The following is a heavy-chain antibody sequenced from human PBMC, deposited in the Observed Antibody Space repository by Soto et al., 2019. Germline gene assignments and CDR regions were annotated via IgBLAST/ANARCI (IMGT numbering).Heavy chain of an antibody. V-gene: IGHV3-30*02. Sequence: PGGSLRLSCAASKSIFTGYGMHWVRQTPGKGLEWVAVIRFDGTDEHYADSVKGRFTISRDNSKNMLYLQMNSLRAEDTAVYYCAKDLAAGSFDYWGQGTLVTVSS. CDR3: AKDLAAGSFDY. D-gene: IGHD6-13*01. CDR1: KSIFTGYG. J-gene: IGHJ4*02. CDR2: IRFDGTDE.